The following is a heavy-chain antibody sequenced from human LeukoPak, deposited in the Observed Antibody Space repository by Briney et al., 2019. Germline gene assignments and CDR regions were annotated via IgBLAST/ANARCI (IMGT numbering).Heavy chain of an antibody. J-gene: IGHJ4*02. V-gene: IGHV3-30*18. CDR2: ISYDGSNK. CDR3: AKCPFSFSYSNYDMYFDY. Sequence: PGRSLRLSCAASGFTFSSYGMHWVRQAPGKGLEWVAVISYDGSNKYYADSVKGRFTISRDNSKNTLYLQMNSLRAEDTAVYYCAKCPFSFSYSNYDMYFDYWGQGTLVTVSS. D-gene: IGHD4-11*01. CDR1: GFTFSSYG.